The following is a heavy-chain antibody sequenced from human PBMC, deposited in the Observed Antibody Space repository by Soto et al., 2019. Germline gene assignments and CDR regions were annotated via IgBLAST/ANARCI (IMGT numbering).Heavy chain of an antibody. CDR3: ARWEGRDGYGFDYYYYGMDV. V-gene: IGHV1-69*06. CDR1: GGTFSSYA. D-gene: IGHD5-12*01. Sequence: ASVKVSCKASGGTFSSYAISWVRQAPRQGLEWMGGIIPIFGTANYAQKFQGGVTITADKSTSTAYMELSSLRSEDTAVYYCARWEGRDGYGFDYYYYGMDVWGQGTTVTVSS. CDR2: IIPIFGTA. J-gene: IGHJ6*02.